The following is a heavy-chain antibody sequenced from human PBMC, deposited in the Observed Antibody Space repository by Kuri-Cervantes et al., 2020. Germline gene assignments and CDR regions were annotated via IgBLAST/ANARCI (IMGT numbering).Heavy chain of an antibody. Sequence: SETLSLTCTVSGGSISSYYWSWIRQPAGKGLEWIGRIYTSGITNYNPSLTSRVTMSLDTSKNQFSLKLSSVTAADTAVYYCARHSAGPHPYQLLGLGWFDPWGQGTLVTVSS. CDR3: ARHSAGPHPYQLLGLGWFDP. D-gene: IGHD2-2*01. V-gene: IGHV4-4*07. CDR1: GGSISSYY. J-gene: IGHJ5*02. CDR2: IYTSGIT.